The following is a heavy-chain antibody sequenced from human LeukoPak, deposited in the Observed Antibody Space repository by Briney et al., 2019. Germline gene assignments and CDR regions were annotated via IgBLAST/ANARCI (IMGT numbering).Heavy chain of an antibody. CDR2: ISWNSGSI. Sequence: GGSLRLSCAASGFTFDDYAMHWVRQAPGKGLEWVSGISWNSGSIGYADSVKGRFTISRGNSKNTLYLQMNSLRAEDTAVYYCAKDAGSGNYYFDYWGQGTLVTVSS. V-gene: IGHV3-9*01. CDR1: GFTFDDYA. J-gene: IGHJ4*02. D-gene: IGHD3-10*01. CDR3: AKDAGSGNYYFDY.